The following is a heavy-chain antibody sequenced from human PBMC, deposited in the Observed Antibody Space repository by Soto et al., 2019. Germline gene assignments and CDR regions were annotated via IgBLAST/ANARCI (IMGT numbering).Heavy chain of an antibody. V-gene: IGHV1-2*04. CDR3: ARGYYDILTGYYKKGPLGY. J-gene: IGHJ4*02. D-gene: IGHD3-9*01. Sequence: ASVKVSCKASGYTFTGYYMHWVRQAPGQGLEWMGWINPNSGGTNYAQKFQGWVTMTRDTSISTAYMELSRLRSDDTAVYYCARGYYDILTGYYKKGPLGYWGQGTLVTVPS. CDR1: GYTFTGYY. CDR2: INPNSGGT.